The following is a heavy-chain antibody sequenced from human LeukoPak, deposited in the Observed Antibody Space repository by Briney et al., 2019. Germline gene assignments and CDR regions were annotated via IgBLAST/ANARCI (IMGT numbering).Heavy chain of an antibody. J-gene: IGHJ6*02. D-gene: IGHD3-22*01. CDR1: GGSFTDYF. CDR3: ARGRIAKIVVVHSFHYGMDV. CDR2: INDYTGNT. Sequence: SETLSLTCDVFGGSFTDYFWTWIPQSPGKGLEWIGEINDYTGNTNYNPSLNSRVSISLEKSKNQFSLELRSVTAADTAVYYCARGRIAKIVVVHSFHYGMDVWGQGTTVTVSS. V-gene: IGHV4-34*01.